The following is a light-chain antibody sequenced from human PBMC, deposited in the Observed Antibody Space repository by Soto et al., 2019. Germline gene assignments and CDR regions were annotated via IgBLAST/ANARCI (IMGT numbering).Light chain of an antibody. CDR2: DAS. V-gene: IGKV1-5*01. CDR1: QSIGSW. CDR3: QQSNSYPGA. J-gene: IGKJ1*01. Sequence: GDRVTITCRASQSIGSWLAWYQQKPGKAPKLLIYDASSLESGVPSRFSGSGSGTEFTLTISSLQPDDFASYTCQQSNSYPGAFGQGTKVEIK.